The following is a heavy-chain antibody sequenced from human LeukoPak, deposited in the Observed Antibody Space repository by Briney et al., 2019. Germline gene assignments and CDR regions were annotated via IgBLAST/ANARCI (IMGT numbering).Heavy chain of an antibody. Sequence: GEPLKISCKGSGYSINNYWIGWVRQMPGKGLEWMGIIYPADSDIRYSPSFQGQVTISADKSISTAYLQWSSLKASDTAMYYCARQEYCSGGSCYTWFDPWGQGTLVTVSS. J-gene: IGHJ5*02. CDR1: GYSINNYW. V-gene: IGHV5-51*01. CDR3: ARQEYCSGGSCYTWFDP. D-gene: IGHD2-15*01. CDR2: IYPADSDI.